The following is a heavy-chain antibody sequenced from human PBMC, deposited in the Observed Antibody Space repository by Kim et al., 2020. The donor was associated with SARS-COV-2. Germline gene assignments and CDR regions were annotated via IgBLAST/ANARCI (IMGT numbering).Heavy chain of an antibody. V-gene: IGHV1-18*01. J-gene: IGHJ4*02. CDR3: ARAKTYYYGSGSYYFDY. D-gene: IGHD3-10*01. CDR2: ISAYNGNT. Sequence: ASVKVSCKASGYTFTSYGISWVRQAPGQGLEWMGWISAYNGNTNYAQKLQGRVTMTTDTSTSTAYMELRSLRSGDTAVYYCARAKTYYYGSGSYYFDYWGQGTLVTVSS. CDR1: GYTFTSYG.